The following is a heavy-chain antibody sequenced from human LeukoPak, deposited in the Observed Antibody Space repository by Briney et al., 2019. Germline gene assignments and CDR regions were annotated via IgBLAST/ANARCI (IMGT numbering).Heavy chain of an antibody. CDR1: GYTFTGYY. Sequence: GASVKVSCKASGYTFTGYYMHWVRQAPGQGLEWMGRINPNSGGTNYAQKFQGRVTMTRDTSISTAYMELSRLRSDDTAVYYCARVHSTIFGVVIIPPYYFDYWGQGTLVTVSS. J-gene: IGHJ4*02. CDR3: ARVHSTIFGVVIIPPYYFDY. D-gene: IGHD3-3*01. CDR2: INPNSGGT. V-gene: IGHV1-2*06.